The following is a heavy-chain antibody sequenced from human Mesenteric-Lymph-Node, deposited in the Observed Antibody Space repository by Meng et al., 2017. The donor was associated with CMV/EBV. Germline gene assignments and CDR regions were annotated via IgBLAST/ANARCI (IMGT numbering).Heavy chain of an antibody. Sequence: GESLKISCKGSGYTFTTYWIAWVRQMPGKGLEWMGIIYPGDSDTRYSPSFQGQVTISADKSISTAYLQWSSLKASDTAMYYCARRRYDSGWSRGFASWGQRTLVTVSS. CDR1: GYTFTTYW. CDR3: ARRRYDSGWSRGFAS. D-gene: IGHD6-19*01. CDR2: IYPGDSDT. V-gene: IGHV5-51*01. J-gene: IGHJ4*02.